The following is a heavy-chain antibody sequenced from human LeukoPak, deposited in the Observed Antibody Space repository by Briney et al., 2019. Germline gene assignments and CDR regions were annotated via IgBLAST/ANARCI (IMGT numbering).Heavy chain of an antibody. V-gene: IGHV3-48*01. D-gene: IGHD6-6*01. J-gene: IGHJ4*02. Sequence: GGSLRLSWAASGFTFSSYSTNWVRPAPGKGLEWVSYISSSSSTIYYAESVKGRFTISRDNAKDSLYLQMNSLRAEDTAVYYCARGGQLADYWGQGTLVTVSS. CDR2: ISSSSSTI. CDR3: ARGGQLADY. CDR1: GFTFSSYS.